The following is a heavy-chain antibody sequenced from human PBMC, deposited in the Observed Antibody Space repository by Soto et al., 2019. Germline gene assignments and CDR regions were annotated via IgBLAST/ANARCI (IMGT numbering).Heavy chain of an antibody. CDR1: GFTFSSYW. Sequence: GSLRLSCAASGFTFSSYWMHWVRQAPGKGLVWVSRINSDGSSTSYADSVKGRFTISRDNAKNTLYLQMNSLRAEDTAVYYCARSGLSSFLYFDYWGQGTLVTVSS. J-gene: IGHJ4*02. CDR2: INSDGSST. CDR3: ARSGLSSFLYFDY. V-gene: IGHV3-74*01. D-gene: IGHD6-6*01.